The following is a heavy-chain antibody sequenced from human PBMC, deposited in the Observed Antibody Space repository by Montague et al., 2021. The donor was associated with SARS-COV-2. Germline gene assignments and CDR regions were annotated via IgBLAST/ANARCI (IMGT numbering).Heavy chain of an antibody. Sequence: SETLSLTCTVSGDSISDYYWSWIRQPPGMGLEWIGYIFRSGATNYNPPLKSRVIISLDTSKSQFSLRLSSVTAADTAIYYCARTLRCSRYFYGVDVWGQGTTVTVSS. CDR3: ARTLRCSRYFYGVDV. CDR2: IFRSGAT. V-gene: IGHV4-59*01. CDR1: GDSISDYY. D-gene: IGHD3-10*01. J-gene: IGHJ6*02.